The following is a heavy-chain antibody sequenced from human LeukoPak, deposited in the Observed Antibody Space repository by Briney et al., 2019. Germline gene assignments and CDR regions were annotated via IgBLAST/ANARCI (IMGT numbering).Heavy chain of an antibody. CDR1: GGSFSGYY. V-gene: IGHV4-34*01. D-gene: IGHD2-2*01. J-gene: IGHJ4*02. CDR3: ARGRRGCSSTSCQNRWFDY. Sequence: KPSETLSLTCAVYGGSFSGYYWSWIRQPPGKGLEWIGEINHSGSTNYNPSLKSRVTISVDTSKNQFSLKLSSVTAADTAVYYCARGRRGCSSTSCQNRWFDYWGQGTLVTVSS. CDR2: INHSGST.